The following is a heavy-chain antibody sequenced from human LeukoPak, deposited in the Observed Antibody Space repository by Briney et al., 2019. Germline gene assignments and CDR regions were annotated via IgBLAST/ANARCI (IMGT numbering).Heavy chain of an antibody. CDR1: GFIFTDYG. CDR3: AKEGTASKPSDLDH. J-gene: IGHJ4*02. CDR2: IRYDGSDK. V-gene: IGHV3-30*02. Sequence: PGGSLRLSCAASGFIFTDYGMHWVRQAPGKGLEWLTFIRYDGSDKYCADSVKGRFTISRDNSKNTLYLQMNSLTSEDTAVYYCAKEGTASKPSDLDHRGQGILVTVSS. D-gene: IGHD1/OR15-1a*01.